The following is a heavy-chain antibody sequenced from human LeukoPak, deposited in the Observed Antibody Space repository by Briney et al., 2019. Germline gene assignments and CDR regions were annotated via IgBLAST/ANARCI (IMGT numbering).Heavy chain of an antibody. D-gene: IGHD3-22*01. CDR3: ARAPRDSSSSNYMRRFDY. CDR1: GYSISSDNY. Sequence: SETLSLTCAVSGYSISSDNYWIWIRQPPGQGLEWTGGIYHSGSTYYNPSLKSRVTMSVDTSKNQFSLKLSSVTAADTAVYYCARAPRDSSSSNYMRRFDYWGQGTLVTVSS. CDR2: IYHSGST. V-gene: IGHV4-38-2*01. J-gene: IGHJ4*02.